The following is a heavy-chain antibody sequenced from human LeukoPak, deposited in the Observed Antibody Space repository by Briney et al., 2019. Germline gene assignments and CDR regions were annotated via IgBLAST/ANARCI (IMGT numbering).Heavy chain of an antibody. Sequence: ASVKVSCKASGYTFTSYDINWVRQATGQGLEWMGWMNPNSGNTGYAQKFQGRVTMTRNTSISIAYMELSSLRSEDTAVYYCAVYYYDSSGYYEASYYFDYWGQGTLVTVSS. V-gene: IGHV1-8*01. CDR3: AVYYYDSSGYYEASYYFDY. CDR2: MNPNSGNT. J-gene: IGHJ4*02. CDR1: GYTFTSYD. D-gene: IGHD3-22*01.